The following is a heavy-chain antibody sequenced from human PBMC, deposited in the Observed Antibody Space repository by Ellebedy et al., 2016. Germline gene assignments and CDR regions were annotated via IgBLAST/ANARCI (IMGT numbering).Heavy chain of an antibody. D-gene: IGHD2-2*01. Sequence: GGSLRLSCAASGFTFSSYAMHWVRQAPGKGLEWVSYISSSSSTLYYADSVKGRFTISRDNAKNSLFLQMTSLRDEDTAVYYCASGGVVPAPMASSYYYYGVDVWGQGTTVTVSS. CDR2: ISSSSSTL. CDR3: ASGGVVPAPMASSYYYYGVDV. J-gene: IGHJ6*02. CDR1: GFTFSSYA. V-gene: IGHV3-48*02.